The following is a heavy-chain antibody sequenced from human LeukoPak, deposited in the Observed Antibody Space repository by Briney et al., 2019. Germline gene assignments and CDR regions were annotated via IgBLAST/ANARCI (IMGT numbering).Heavy chain of an antibody. Sequence: PGGSLRLSCAVSGFTFSSYDMSWVRQAPGKGLEWVSGISWNSGSIGYADAVKGQFTISRDNAKNSLYLQMNRLRAEDTALYYCAKDSADCGDYFRAFDIWGQGTMVTVSS. CDR1: GFTFSSYD. J-gene: IGHJ3*02. D-gene: IGHD4-17*01. CDR2: ISWNSGSI. CDR3: AKDSADCGDYFRAFDI. V-gene: IGHV3-9*01.